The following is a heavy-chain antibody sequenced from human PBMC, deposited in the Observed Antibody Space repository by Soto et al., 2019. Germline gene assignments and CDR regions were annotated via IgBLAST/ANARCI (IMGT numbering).Heavy chain of an antibody. D-gene: IGHD2-21*02. J-gene: IGHJ4*02. CDR3: ARGLQYGGNSAY. CDR1: GYSLSTGYY. V-gene: IGHV4-38-2*01. CDR2: IFHSGST. Sequence: SETLSLTCDVSGYSLSTGYYLGWIRQPPGKGLEWIASIFHSGSTYYNPSLKSRVTISVDTSKNQFSLKLSSVTAADTAVYYCARGLQYGGNSAYWGQGTLVTVSS.